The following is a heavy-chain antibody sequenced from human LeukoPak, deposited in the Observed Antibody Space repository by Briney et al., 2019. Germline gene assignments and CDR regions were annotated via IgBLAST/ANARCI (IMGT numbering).Heavy chain of an antibody. CDR2: IWYDGSNK. V-gene: IGHV3-33*01. CDR3: GAVGATSPFDY. J-gene: IGHJ4*02. D-gene: IGHD1-26*01. CDR1: GFTFSGYG. Sequence: GGSLRLSCAASGFTFSGYGMHWVRQAPGKGLEWVAVIWYDGSNKYYADSVKGRFTISRDNSKNTLYLQMNSLRAEDTAVYYCGAVGATSPFDYWGQGTLVTVSS.